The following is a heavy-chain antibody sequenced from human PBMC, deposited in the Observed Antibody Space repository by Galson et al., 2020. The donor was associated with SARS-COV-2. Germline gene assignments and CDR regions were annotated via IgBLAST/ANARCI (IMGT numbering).Heavy chain of an antibody. V-gene: IGHV3-30*18. Sequence: GGSLRLSCAASGFTFSNYGMPWVRQAPGKGLEWVALISYHGSNLYYADSVEGRFTISRDNFRNTVVLEMNSLRTEDTAVYYCVKVGGDAVGGYFDYWGHGTLVTVSS. CDR1: GFTFSNYG. CDR3: VKVGGDAVGGYFDY. D-gene: IGHD2-21*01. CDR2: ISYHGSNL. J-gene: IGHJ4*01.